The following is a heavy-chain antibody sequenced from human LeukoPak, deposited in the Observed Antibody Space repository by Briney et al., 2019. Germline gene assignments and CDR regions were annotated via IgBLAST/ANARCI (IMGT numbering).Heavy chain of an antibody. Sequence: SETLSLTCAVYGSSFSGYYWSWIRQPPGKGLEWIGEINHSGSTNYNPSLKSRVTISVDTSKNQFSLKLSSVTAADTAVYYCARVPAVVVAATYYYYGMDVWGKGTTVTVSS. CDR2: INHSGST. D-gene: IGHD2-15*01. CDR1: GSSFSGYY. CDR3: ARVPAVVVAATYYYYGMDV. V-gene: IGHV4-34*01. J-gene: IGHJ6*04.